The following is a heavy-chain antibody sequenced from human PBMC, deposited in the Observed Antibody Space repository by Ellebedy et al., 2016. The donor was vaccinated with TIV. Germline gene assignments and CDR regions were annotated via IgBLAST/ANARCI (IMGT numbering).Heavy chain of an antibody. Sequence: GESLKISXKISGYTFTAYWITWVRQIPGKGLEWMGRIDPSDSYTTYSPSFQGQVTISADKSISTAYLQWSSLKASDTAIYYCARRGGTVLSSYFDPYYYYNYMDVWGKGTSITVSS. CDR3: ARRGGTVLSSYFDPYYYYNYMDV. CDR1: GYTFTAYW. V-gene: IGHV5-10-1*04. CDR2: IDPSDSYT. J-gene: IGHJ6*03. D-gene: IGHD3-9*01.